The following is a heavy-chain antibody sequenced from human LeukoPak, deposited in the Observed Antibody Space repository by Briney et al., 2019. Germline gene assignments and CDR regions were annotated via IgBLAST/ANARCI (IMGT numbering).Heavy chain of an antibody. CDR2: IYYSGST. Sequence: SQTLSLTCTVSGGSISSGDYYWSWIRQHPGKGLEWIGYIYYSGSTYYNPSLKSRVTISVDTSKNQFSLKLSSVTAADTAVYYCARDHPEYYYDSSGYYSGAFDIWGQGTMVTVSS. D-gene: IGHD3-22*01. CDR3: ARDHPEYYYDSSGYYSGAFDI. J-gene: IGHJ3*02. CDR1: GGSISSGDYY. V-gene: IGHV4-31*03.